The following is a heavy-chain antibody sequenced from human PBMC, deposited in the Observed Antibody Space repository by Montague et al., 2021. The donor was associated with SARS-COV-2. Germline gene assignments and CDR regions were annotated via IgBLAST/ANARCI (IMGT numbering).Heavy chain of an antibody. J-gene: IGHJ3*02. D-gene: IGHD1-20*01. Sequence: SLRLSCAASGFTFNTFAMHWVRQAPGKGLEWVAVISYDGSNKYYADSVKGRFTISRDNSKNTLYLQMNSLRPEDTAIYYCARDDSSKITGAFDIWGQGTLVTVSS. CDR2: ISYDGSNK. CDR1: GFTFNTFA. V-gene: IGHV3-30*04. CDR3: ARDDSSKITGAFDI.